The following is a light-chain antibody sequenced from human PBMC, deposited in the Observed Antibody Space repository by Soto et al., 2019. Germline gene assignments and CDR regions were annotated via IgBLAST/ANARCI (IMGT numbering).Light chain of an antibody. CDR1: SSDVGGYNY. CDR2: EVS. V-gene: IGLV2-14*01. J-gene: IGLJ1*01. CDR3: SSYTSSSTRV. Sequence: QSALTQPASVSGSPGQSITISCTGTSSDVGGYNYVSWYQQHPGKASKLMIYEVSNRPSGVSNRFSGSKSGHTASLTISGLQAEHEADYYCSSYTSSSTRVFGTGTKVTVL.